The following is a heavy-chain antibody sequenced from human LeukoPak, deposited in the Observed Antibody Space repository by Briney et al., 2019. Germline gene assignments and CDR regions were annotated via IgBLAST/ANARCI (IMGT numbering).Heavy chain of an antibody. V-gene: IGHV3-48*01. J-gene: IGHJ4*02. CDR3: AKDNLYGDYYFDY. D-gene: IGHD4-17*01. CDR2: ISSGSGSSM. Sequence: GGSLRLSCAASGFTFSSYSMNWVRQAPGKGLEWVSYISSGSGSSMYYADSVKGRFTISRDNSKNTLYLQMNSLRAEDTAVYYCAKDNLYGDYYFDYWGQGTLVTVSS. CDR1: GFTFSSYS.